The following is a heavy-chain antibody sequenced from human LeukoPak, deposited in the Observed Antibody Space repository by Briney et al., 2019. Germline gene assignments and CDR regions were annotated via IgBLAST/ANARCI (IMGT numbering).Heavy chain of an antibody. CDR3: ARDRDYGDTGLDY. CDR1: GFTFSSYA. Sequence: GGSLRLSCAASGFTFSSYAMHWVRQAPGKGLEWVAVISYDGSNKYYADSVKGRFTISRDNSKNTLYLQMNSLRAEDTAVYYCARDRDYGDTGLDYWGQGTLVTVSS. D-gene: IGHD4-17*01. CDR2: ISYDGSNK. J-gene: IGHJ4*02. V-gene: IGHV3-30-3*01.